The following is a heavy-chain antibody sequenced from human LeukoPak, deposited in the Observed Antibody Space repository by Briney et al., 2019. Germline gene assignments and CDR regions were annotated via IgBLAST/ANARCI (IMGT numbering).Heavy chain of an antibody. V-gene: IGHV3-53*01. CDR3: AKGAECCHPDAFDI. CDR2: IYSGGST. D-gene: IGHD2-8*01. J-gene: IGHJ3*02. CDR1: GFTVRNNY. Sequence: PGGSLRLSCAVSGFTVRNNYMSWVRQAPGKGLEWVSVIYSGGSTYYADSVKGRFTISRDNSKNTLYLQMNSLRAEDTAVYYCAKGAECCHPDAFDIWGQGTMVTVSS.